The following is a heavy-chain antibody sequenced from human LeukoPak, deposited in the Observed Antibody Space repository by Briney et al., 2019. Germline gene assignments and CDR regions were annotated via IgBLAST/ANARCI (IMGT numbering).Heavy chain of an antibody. Sequence: PSETLSPTCTVSGGSISSGSYYWSWIRQPAGKGLEWIGRIYTSGSTNYNPSLKSRVTISVDTSKNQFSLKLSSVTAADTAVYYCAGQFDPWGQGTLVTVSS. CDR3: AGQFDP. V-gene: IGHV4-61*02. J-gene: IGHJ5*02. CDR2: IYTSGST. CDR1: GGSISSGSYY.